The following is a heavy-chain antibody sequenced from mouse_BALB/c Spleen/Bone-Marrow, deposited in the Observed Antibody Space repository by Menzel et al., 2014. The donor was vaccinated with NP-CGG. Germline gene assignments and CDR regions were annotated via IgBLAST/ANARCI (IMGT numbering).Heavy chain of an antibody. J-gene: IGHJ3*01. CDR3: ARSDYRFDPLPY. CDR1: GHTFTDYW. V-gene: IGHV1-69*01. D-gene: IGHD2-14*01. CDR2: IDTSDSYT. Sequence: VQLQEPGAELVMPGASVKMSCKASGHTFTDYWMHWVKQRPGQGLEWIGAIDTSDSYTSYNQKFKGKATLTVDESSSTAYTQLSSLTSEDSAVYYCARSDYRFDPLPYWGQGTLVTVSA.